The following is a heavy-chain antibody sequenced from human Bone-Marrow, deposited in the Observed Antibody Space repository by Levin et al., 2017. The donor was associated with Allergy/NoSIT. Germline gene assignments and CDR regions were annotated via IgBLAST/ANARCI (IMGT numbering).Heavy chain of an antibody. CDR1: GDSIRGGNYY. V-gene: IGHV4-61*02. CDR2: IYYSGST. J-gene: IGHJ5*01. Sequence: PSETLSLTCSVSGDSIRGGNYYLSWIRQPAGKGLEWIGRIYYSGSTNYNPSLNSRVRISVDTSKNQFSLRLTSLTAADTAVYYCARDRGYCDGVNWCGIDSWGQGILVTVSS. CDR3: ARDRGYCDGVNWCGIDS. D-gene: IGHD2-21*01.